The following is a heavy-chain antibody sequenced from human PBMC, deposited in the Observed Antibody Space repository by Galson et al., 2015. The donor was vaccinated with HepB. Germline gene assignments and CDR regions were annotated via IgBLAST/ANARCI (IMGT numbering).Heavy chain of an antibody. D-gene: IGHD3-9*01. Sequence: SLRLSCAASGFTFSDYYMSWIRQAPGKGLEWVSYISSSSSYTNYADSVKGRFTISRDNAKNSLYLQMNSLRAEDTAVYYCAREGEYYDILTGYYPPGAFDIWGQGTMVTVSS. J-gene: IGHJ3*02. CDR2: ISSSSSYT. CDR1: GFTFSDYY. CDR3: AREGEYYDILTGYYPPGAFDI. V-gene: IGHV3-11*05.